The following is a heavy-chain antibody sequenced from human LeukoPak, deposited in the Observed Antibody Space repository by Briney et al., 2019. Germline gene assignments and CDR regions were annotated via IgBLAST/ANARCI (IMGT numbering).Heavy chain of an antibody. D-gene: IGHD4-17*01. J-gene: IGHJ4*02. CDR2: INAGNGNT. Sequence: GASVKVSCMASGYTFTSYAMHWVRQAPGERLEWMGWINAGNGNTKYSQKFQGRVTITRDTSASTAYMELSSLRSEDTAVYYCARADPDYGDYSPFDYWGQGTLVTVSS. CDR1: GYTFTSYA. V-gene: IGHV1-3*01. CDR3: ARADPDYGDYSPFDY.